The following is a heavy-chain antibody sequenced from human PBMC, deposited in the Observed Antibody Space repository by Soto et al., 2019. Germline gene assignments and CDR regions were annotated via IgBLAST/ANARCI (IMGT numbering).Heavy chain of an antibody. J-gene: IGHJ1*01. D-gene: IGHD2-2*01. CDR3: ARAVSECSNTECYSVQY. V-gene: IGHV1-3*01. CDR1: GYMFTSYA. CDR2: INAGNAYT. Sequence: QVQLVQSGAEVKKPGASVKVSCKASGYMFTSYAMHWVRQAPGQRLEWMGWINAGNAYTKYSQKFKGRVTITRDTSASTAYMEMSSLTSEDTAVYYCARAVSECSNTECYSVQYWGQGTMVTVSS.